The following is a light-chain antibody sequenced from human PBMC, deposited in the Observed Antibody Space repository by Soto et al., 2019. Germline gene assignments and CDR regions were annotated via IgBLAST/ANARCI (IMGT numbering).Light chain of an antibody. Sequence: QSVLTQPASVSGSPGQSITISCTATSSDVGAFNYVSWYHQLPGKAPKLLIYEVSNRPSGVSNRFSGSKSDNTASLTISGLQAEDEGNYYCSSSTSSKSVVFGGGTKLTVL. J-gene: IGLJ2*01. CDR1: SSDVGAFNY. CDR2: EVS. CDR3: SSSTSSKSVV. V-gene: IGLV2-14*01.